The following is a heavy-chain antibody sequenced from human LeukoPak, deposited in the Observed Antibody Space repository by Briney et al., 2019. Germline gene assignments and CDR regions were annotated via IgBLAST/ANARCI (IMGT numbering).Heavy chain of an antibody. D-gene: IGHD3-16*02. Sequence: ASVTVSCTASGYTFTSYGISWVRQAPRQGLEWMGWISAHNGNANYAQKFQGRVTMTTDTSTTTAYMELRSLRSDDTALYYCARVEDRDYVWGSYRLADYWGQGTLVTVSS. V-gene: IGHV1-18*04. CDR3: ARVEDRDYVWGSYRLADY. CDR2: ISAHNGNA. CDR1: GYTFTSYG. J-gene: IGHJ4*02.